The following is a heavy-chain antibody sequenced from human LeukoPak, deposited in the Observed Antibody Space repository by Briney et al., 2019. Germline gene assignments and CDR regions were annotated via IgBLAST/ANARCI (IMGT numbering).Heavy chain of an antibody. J-gene: IGHJ4*02. CDR1: GYTFTGHY. CDR2: INPNNGGT. CDR3: ARGYALYSGRYIDFDY. Sequence: ASVKVPCKASGYTFTGHYMHWVRQATGQGLEWMGWINPNNGGTNYAQKFQGRVTMTRDTSISTAYMELSRLRSDDTAVYYCARGYALYSGRYIDFDYWGQGTLVTVSS. D-gene: IGHD1-26*01. V-gene: IGHV1-2*02.